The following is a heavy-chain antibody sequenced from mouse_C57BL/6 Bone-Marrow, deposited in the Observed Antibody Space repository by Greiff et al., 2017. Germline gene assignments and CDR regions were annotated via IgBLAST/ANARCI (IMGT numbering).Heavy chain of an antibody. J-gene: IGHJ2*01. CDR3: ARYGDYCDD. V-gene: IGHV1-81*01. CDR1: GYTFTSYG. D-gene: IGHD1-1*01. CDR2: IYPRSGNT. Sequence: VMLVESGAELARPGASVKLSCKASGYTFTSYGISWVKQRTGQGLEWIGEIYPRSGNTYYNEKFKGKATLTADKSYSNAYMELRSLTSEDSAVYVCARYGDYCDDWGQGTTLTVSS.